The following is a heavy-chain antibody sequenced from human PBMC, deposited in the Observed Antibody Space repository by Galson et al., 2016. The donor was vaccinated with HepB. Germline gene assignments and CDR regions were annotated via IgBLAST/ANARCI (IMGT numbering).Heavy chain of an antibody. CDR3: ARDYDFWSGKDY. CDR2: IAPTSGHT. J-gene: IGHJ4*02. CDR1: GYTLSNYY. V-gene: IGHV1-46*01. Sequence: SVKVSCKASGYTLSNYYMHWVRRAPGQGLEWMGVIAPTSGHTRFAQKFLGRVSMTSDTSTSTVYMELSSLRSEDTAVYYCARDYDFWSGKDYWGQGTLVTVSA. D-gene: IGHD3-3*01.